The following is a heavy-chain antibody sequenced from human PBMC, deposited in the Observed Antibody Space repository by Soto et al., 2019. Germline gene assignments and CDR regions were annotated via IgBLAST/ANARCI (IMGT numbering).Heavy chain of an antibody. D-gene: IGHD1-1*01. CDR2: ISYRGGSI. V-gene: IGHV3-48*03. Sequence: EVQLVESGGGLVQPGGSLRLSCAASGFTFSTYEMKWVRQAPGKGLEWVSYISYRGGSIYHADSVKGRFTIFRDDAKNSLYLQMNSLRAEDTAVYYCATHSTTTQSGWGQGTLVTVSS. J-gene: IGHJ4*02. CDR3: ATHSTTTQSG. CDR1: GFTFSTYE.